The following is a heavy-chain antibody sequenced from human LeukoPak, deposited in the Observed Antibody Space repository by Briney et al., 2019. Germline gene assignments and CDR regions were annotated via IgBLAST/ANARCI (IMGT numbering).Heavy chain of an antibody. CDR3: AHYHSGSHGFDY. V-gene: IGHV2-5*02. CDR1: GFSLITRRVG. D-gene: IGHD1-26*01. Sequence: ESGPTLVKPTQTLTLTCTFSGFSLITRRVGVGWIRQPPGKALEWLALIYWDDDKDYSPSLKSRLTITRDTSKDQVVLTMTNMDPVDTGTYYCAHYHSGSHGFDYWGQGTLVTVSS. J-gene: IGHJ4*02. CDR2: IYWDDDK.